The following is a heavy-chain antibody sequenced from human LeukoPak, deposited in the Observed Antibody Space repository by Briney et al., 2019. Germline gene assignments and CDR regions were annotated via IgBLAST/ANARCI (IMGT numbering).Heavy chain of an antibody. CDR2: INLNSGSK. CDR3: ARWSYDTGGYYSFDF. J-gene: IGHJ4*02. D-gene: IGHD3-22*01. Sequence: GSVRVSCMASGDTFTGEYMQGGRETPEERGEWRGRINLNSGSKNYAQKFQGSVTMTKDTSISTAYMEVSSLASDDTAVYYCARWSYDTGGYYSFDFWGQGTPVTVSS. CDR1: GDTFTGEY. V-gene: IGHV1-2*06.